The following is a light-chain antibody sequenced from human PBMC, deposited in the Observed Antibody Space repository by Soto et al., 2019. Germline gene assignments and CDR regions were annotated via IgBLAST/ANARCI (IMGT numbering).Light chain of an antibody. CDR1: SSNIGSNY. V-gene: IGLV1-47*01. CDR2: RNN. J-gene: IGLJ1*01. Sequence: QSVLTQPPSASGTPGQRVTISCSGSSSNIGSNYVYWYQQLPGTAPKLLIYRNNQRPSGVPDRFSGSKSGTSASLAISGLRSEDEADYYCAAWDDSLSGSYVFGTGNSSPS. CDR3: AAWDDSLSGSYV.